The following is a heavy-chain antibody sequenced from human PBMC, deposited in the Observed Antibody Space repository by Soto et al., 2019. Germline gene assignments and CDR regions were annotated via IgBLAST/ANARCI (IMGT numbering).Heavy chain of an antibody. CDR3: ARQNTAMVDHDAFDI. V-gene: IGHV1-8*01. Sequence: ASVKVSCKASGYTFTSYDINWVQQATGQGLEWMGWMNPNSGNTGYAQKFQGRVTMTRNTSISTAYMELSSLRSEDTAVYYCARQNTAMVDHDAFDIWGQGXMVTV. CDR2: MNPNSGNT. D-gene: IGHD5-18*01. CDR1: GYTFTSYD. J-gene: IGHJ3*02.